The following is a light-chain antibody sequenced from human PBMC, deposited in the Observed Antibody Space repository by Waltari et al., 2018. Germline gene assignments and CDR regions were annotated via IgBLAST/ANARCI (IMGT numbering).Light chain of an antibody. Sequence: EIVMTQSPDTLSVSPGERATFSCRASQSVSSNLAWYQQKPGQAPRLLIYEASTRATSIPARFRGSGSGTDFTLTISSLQSEDSAVYYCQQYNHWSPITFGQGTRLEIK. CDR2: EAS. CDR3: QQYNHWSPIT. V-gene: IGKV3-15*01. J-gene: IGKJ5*01. CDR1: QSVSSN.